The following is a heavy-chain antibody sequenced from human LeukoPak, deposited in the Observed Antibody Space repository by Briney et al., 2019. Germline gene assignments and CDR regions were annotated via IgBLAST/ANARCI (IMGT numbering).Heavy chain of an antibody. Sequence: ASVKVSCKASGGTFSSYAISWVRQAPGPPLEWMGIINPSGGSTSYAQKFQGRVTMTRDMSTSTVYMELSSLRSEDTAVYYCARDAGGDYVWYFDYWGQGTLVTVSS. CDR1: GGTFSSYA. V-gene: IGHV1-46*01. D-gene: IGHD3-16*01. CDR2: INPSGGST. J-gene: IGHJ4*02. CDR3: ARDAGGDYVWYFDY.